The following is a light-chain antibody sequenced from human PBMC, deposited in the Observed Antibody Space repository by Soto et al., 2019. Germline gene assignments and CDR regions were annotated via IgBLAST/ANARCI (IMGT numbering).Light chain of an antibody. CDR3: QQYGSSPRFT. CDR2: GAS. V-gene: IGKV3-20*01. CDR1: QSVSSSY. J-gene: IGKJ3*01. Sequence: EIVLTQSPGTLSLSPGERATLSCRASQSVSSSYLAWYQQKPGQAPRLLIYGASSRATGIPDRFSGSGSGTDLTLIISRVEPEDFAVYYCQQYGSSPRFTFGPGTKVDIK.